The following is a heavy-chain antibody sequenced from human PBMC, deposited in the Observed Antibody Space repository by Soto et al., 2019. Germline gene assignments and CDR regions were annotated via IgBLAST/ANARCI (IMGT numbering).Heavy chain of an antibody. D-gene: IGHD5-18*01. V-gene: IGHV3-21*01. J-gene: IGHJ4*02. CDR1: GFTFSSYS. CDR3: ARPRGYSYGYKDY. CDR2: ISSSSSYI. Sequence: EVQLVESGGGLVKPGGSLRLSCAASGFTFSSYSMNWVRQAPGKGLEWVSSISSSSSYIYYADSVKGRFTISRDNAKNSLYLQMNSLRAEDTAVYYCARPRGYSYGYKDYWGQGTLVTVSS.